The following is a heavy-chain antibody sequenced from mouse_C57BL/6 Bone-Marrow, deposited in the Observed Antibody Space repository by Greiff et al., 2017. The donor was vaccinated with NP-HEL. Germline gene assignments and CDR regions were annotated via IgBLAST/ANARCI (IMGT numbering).Heavy chain of an antibody. CDR1: GYTFTSYW. V-gene: IGHV1-55*01. CDR2: IYPGSGST. Sequence: QVQLKESGAELVKPGASVKMSCKASGYTFTSYWITWVKQRPGQGLEWIGDIYPGSGSTNYNEKFKSKATLTVDTSSSTAYMQLSSLTSEDSAVYYCARRGYYGSSSWFAYWGQGTLVTVSA. J-gene: IGHJ3*01. D-gene: IGHD1-1*01. CDR3: ARRGYYGSSSWFAY.